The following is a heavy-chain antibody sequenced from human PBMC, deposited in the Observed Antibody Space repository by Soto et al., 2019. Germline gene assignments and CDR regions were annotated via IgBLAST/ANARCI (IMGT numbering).Heavy chain of an antibody. V-gene: IGHV4-31*03. CDR3: ARGWGIAAAGLTPSWFDP. D-gene: IGHD6-13*01. CDR2: IYYSGST. J-gene: IGHJ5*02. CDR1: GGSISSGGYY. Sequence: SETLSLTCTVSGGSISSGGYYWSWIRQHPGKGLEWIGYIYYSGSTYYNPSLKSRVTISVDTSKNQFSLKLSSVTAADTAVYYCARGWGIAAAGLTPSWFDPWGQGTLVTVSS.